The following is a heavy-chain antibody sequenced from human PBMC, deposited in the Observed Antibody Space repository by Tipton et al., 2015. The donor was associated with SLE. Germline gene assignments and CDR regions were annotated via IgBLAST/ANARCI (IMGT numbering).Heavy chain of an antibody. J-gene: IGHJ1*01. Sequence: SLRLSCVASGFIFSHYGMHWVRQAPGKGLEGVAGIWYDGNNKYYADSVKGRFIISRDNSKNTLFLEMNSLKAEDTAVYFCARGHYSSSVPPEHHWGQGTLVTVSS. CDR1: GFIFSHYG. V-gene: IGHV3-33*01. CDR3: ARGHYSSSVPPEHH. D-gene: IGHD3-22*01. CDR2: IWYDGNNK.